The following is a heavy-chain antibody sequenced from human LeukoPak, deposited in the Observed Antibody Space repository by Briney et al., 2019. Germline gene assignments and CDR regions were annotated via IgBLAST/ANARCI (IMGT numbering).Heavy chain of an antibody. D-gene: IGHD3-22*01. CDR1: GFTFDDYA. Sequence: GGSLRLSCEASGFTFDDYAMHWVRQAPGKGLEWVSGISWNSGSIGYAGSVKGRFTISRDSAKNSLYLQMNSLRAEDTALYYCVKDYDSSGYYPSYWGQGTLVIVSS. CDR3: VKDYDSSGYYPSY. CDR2: ISWNSGSI. J-gene: IGHJ4*02. V-gene: IGHV3-9*01.